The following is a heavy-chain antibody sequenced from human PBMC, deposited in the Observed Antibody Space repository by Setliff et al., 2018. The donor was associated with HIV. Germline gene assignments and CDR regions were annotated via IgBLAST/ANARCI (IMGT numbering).Heavy chain of an antibody. CDR2: ISGSGDST. J-gene: IGHJ4*02. Sequence: SGGSLRLSCAASGSTFSNAWMNWVRQAPGKGLEWVSAISGSGDSTFYADSVQGRFTISRDNSKNTLYLQINSLRAEDTAVYYCAKDARWNYVGFDYWGQGTLVTVSS. V-gene: IGHV3-23*01. CDR1: GSTFSNAW. CDR3: AKDARWNYVGFDY. D-gene: IGHD1-7*01.